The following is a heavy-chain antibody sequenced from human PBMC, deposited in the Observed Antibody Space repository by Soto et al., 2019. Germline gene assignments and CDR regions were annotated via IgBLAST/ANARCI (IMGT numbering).Heavy chain of an antibody. J-gene: IGHJ4*02. V-gene: IGHV1-3*01. Sequence: ASVKVSCKASGYTFTSYAMHWVRQAPGQRLEWMGWINAGNGNTKYSQKFQGRVTITRDTSASTAYMELSSLRSEDTAVYYCARSGIAVAGTEDYWGQGTLVTVSS. D-gene: IGHD6-19*01. CDR1: GYTFTSYA. CDR3: ARSGIAVAGTEDY. CDR2: INAGNGNT.